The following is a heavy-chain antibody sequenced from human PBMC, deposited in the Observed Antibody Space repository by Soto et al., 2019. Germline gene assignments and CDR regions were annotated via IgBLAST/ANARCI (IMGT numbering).Heavy chain of an antibody. CDR3: ARGANSFGGVHTAPFDY. D-gene: IGHD3-16*01. J-gene: IGHJ4*02. V-gene: IGHV1-3*01. Sequence: QVQLVQSGAEVKKPGASVKVSCKASGYTFTSYAMHWVRQAPGQRLEWMGWINAGNGNTKYSQKFQGRVTITRDTSASTAYMELSSLRSEDTAVYYCARGANSFGGVHTAPFDYWGQGTLVTVSS. CDR1: GYTFTSYA. CDR2: INAGNGNT.